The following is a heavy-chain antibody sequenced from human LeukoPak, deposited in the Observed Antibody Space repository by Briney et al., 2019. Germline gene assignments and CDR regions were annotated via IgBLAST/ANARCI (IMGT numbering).Heavy chain of an antibody. CDR1: GFTFSSYA. CDR3: ARAGSSGWYYFDY. Sequence: GGSLRLSCAASGFTFSSYAMSWVRQAPGKGLEWVSAISGSGGSTYYADSVKGRFTISRDNSKNTLYLQMNSLRAEDTAVYYCARAGSSGWYYFDYWGQGTLVTVSS. CDR2: ISGSGGST. J-gene: IGHJ4*02. V-gene: IGHV3-23*01. D-gene: IGHD6-19*01.